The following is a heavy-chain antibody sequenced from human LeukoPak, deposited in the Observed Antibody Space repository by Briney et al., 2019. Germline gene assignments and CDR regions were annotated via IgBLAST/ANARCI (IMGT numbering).Heavy chain of an antibody. CDR1: GSSISGAYY. CDR2: IYYSGST. J-gene: IGHJ3*02. Sequence: ASETLSLTCNVSGSSISGAYYWAWIRQPPGKGLEWIGSIYYSGSTYYNPSLKSRVTISVDTSKNQFSLKLSSVTAADTAVYYCARATSSGQYDAFDIWGQGTMVTVSS. D-gene: IGHD6-19*01. V-gene: IGHV4-38-2*02. CDR3: ARATSSGQYDAFDI.